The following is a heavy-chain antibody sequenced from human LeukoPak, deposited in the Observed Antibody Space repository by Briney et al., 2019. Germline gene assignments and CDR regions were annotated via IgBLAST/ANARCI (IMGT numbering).Heavy chain of an antibody. CDR2: IYYSGST. CDR3: ARHTAEKYNWFDR. J-gene: IGHJ5*02. V-gene: IGHV4-59*08. Sequence: SETLSLTCTVSGGSISNYYWSWIRQPPGKGLEWIGYIYYSGSTDYNPSLKSRVTISVDTSKNQFSLKLSSVTAADTAVYYCARHTAEKYNWFDRWGQGTLVTVSS. CDR1: GGSISNYY. D-gene: IGHD5-24*01.